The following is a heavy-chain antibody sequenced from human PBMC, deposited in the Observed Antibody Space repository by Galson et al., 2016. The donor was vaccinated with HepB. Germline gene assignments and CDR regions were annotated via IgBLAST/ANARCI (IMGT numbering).Heavy chain of an antibody. CDR1: GYTFKSFG. CDR3: AREGWYLDY. J-gene: IGHJ4*02. V-gene: IGHV1-18*01. Sequence: SVKVSCQASGYTFKSFGINWVRQAPGQGLEWLGWISAHNGNTNYAQTLQGRVTMTTDAFTTTAYMELRSLRSDDTAVYYCAREGWYLDYWSQGTLVTVSS. D-gene: IGHD2-15*01. CDR2: ISAHNGNT.